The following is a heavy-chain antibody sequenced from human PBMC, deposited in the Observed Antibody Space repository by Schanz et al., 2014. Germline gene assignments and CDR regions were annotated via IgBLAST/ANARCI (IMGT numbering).Heavy chain of an antibody. CDR3: ASDCWSGYSHYYYGLDV. D-gene: IGHD3-3*01. J-gene: IGHJ6*02. CDR2: IIPNLGSA. Sequence: QVQLAQSGAEVKKPGASVKVSCKASGDTLSSYGISWVRQAPGQGLEWMGRIIPNLGSANYAQKFQGRVTITADKSTSTVYMELSRLRSDDSAVYYCASDCWSGYSHYYYGLDVWGQGTTVTVSS. CDR1: GDTLSSYG. V-gene: IGHV1-69*09.